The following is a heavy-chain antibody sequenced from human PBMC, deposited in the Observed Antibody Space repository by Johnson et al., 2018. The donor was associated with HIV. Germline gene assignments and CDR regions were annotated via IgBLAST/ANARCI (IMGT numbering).Heavy chain of an antibody. J-gene: IGHJ3*02. CDR2: IKEDGNEK. D-gene: IGHD3-10*01. CDR1: AVTFSKAW. Sequence: VQLVESGGGLVKAGGSLRLSCAASAVTFSKAWMSWVRQAPGKGLEWVANIKEDGNEKYFVDSVKGRFTISRNNAKNSLYLQMNSLRAEDTAVYYCAKDVAYYYGSGSRDAFDIWGQGTMVTVSS. CDR3: AKDVAYYYGSGSRDAFDI. V-gene: IGHV3-7*03.